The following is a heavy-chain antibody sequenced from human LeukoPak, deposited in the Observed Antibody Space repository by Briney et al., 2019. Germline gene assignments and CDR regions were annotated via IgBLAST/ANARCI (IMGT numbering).Heavy chain of an antibody. CDR2: ISAYNGNT. Sequence: GASVKVSCKASGYTFTSYGISWVRQAPGQGLEWKGWISAYNGNTNYAQKLQGRVTMTTDTSTSTAYMELRSLRSDDTAVYYCARQNTYYDFWSGYFYYWGQGTLVTVSS. D-gene: IGHD3-3*01. CDR1: GYTFTSYG. V-gene: IGHV1-18*01. J-gene: IGHJ4*02. CDR3: ARQNTYYDFWSGYFYY.